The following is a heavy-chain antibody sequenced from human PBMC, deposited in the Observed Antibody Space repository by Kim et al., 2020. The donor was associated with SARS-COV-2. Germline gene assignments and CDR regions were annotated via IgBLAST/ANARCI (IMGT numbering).Heavy chain of an antibody. V-gene: IGHV5-10-1*01. CDR2: T. CDR3: ARHLRLVTHFDY. Sequence: TNFSPSFQGHVTILADKSSSTAYLQWSSLKASDTAMYYCARHLRLVTHFDYWGQGTLVTVSS. J-gene: IGHJ4*02. D-gene: IGHD3-9*01.